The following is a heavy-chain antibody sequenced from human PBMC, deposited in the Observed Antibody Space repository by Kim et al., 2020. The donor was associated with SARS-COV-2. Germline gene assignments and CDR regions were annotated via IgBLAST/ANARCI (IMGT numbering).Heavy chain of an antibody. V-gene: IGHV3-30*02. D-gene: IGHD6-13*01. CDR3: AKDLVSWANYYCGMDV. J-gene: IGHJ6*02. Sequence: SVKGRFTISRDNSKNTLYLQRNSLRAEDTAVYYCAKDLVSWANYYCGMDVWGQGTTVTVSS.